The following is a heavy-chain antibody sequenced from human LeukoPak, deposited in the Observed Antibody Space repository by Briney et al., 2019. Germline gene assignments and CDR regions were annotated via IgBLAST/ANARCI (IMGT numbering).Heavy chain of an antibody. Sequence: PGRSLRLSCAASGFTFSSYGMHWVRQAPGKGLEWVAVIWYDGSNKYYADSVKGRFTISRANSKNTLYLKMNSLRAEDTAVSYCARGVDPAMALFMSGTYAMDVWGQGTTVTVSS. J-gene: IGHJ6*02. D-gene: IGHD6-19*01. CDR1: GFTFSSYG. V-gene: IGHV3-33*01. CDR2: IWYDGSNK. CDR3: ARGVDPAMALFMSGTYAMDV.